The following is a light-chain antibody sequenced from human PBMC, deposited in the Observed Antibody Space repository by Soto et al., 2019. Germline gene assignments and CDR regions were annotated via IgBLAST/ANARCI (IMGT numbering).Light chain of an antibody. CDR1: SSDIGTYDY. V-gene: IGLV2-8*01. Sequence: QSALTQPPSASGSLGQPVTISCTGTSSDIGTYDYVSWYQQHPGRAPKLIIFEVSKRPSGVPDRFSGSKSGNTASLIVSGLQPDDEAEYHCTSYTGDDFTFVFGTGTKV. CDR2: EVS. CDR3: TSYTGDDFTFV. J-gene: IGLJ1*01.